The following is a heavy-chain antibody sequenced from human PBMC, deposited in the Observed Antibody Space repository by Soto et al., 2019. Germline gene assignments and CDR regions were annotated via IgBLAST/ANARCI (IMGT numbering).Heavy chain of an antibody. Sequence: SEEVSYKACGFTFTTYYSYWLRKATGPGLEWMGWNKPIAGNAGSAQKFQGRVSMTRNTSISTAYMEVRSLTSEDTAVYYGSRRKERTDPHCFDCWGQGSRVTVSS. CDR1: GFTFTTYY. CDR3: SRRKERTDPHCFDC. CDR2: NKPIAGNA. J-gene: IGHJ4*02. V-gene: IGHV1-8*01.